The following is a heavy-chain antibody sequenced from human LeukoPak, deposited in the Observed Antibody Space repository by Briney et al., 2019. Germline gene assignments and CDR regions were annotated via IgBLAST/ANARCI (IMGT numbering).Heavy chain of an antibody. CDR3: ARDRRYCSSTSCRNWFDP. J-gene: IGHJ5*02. Sequence: APVKVSCKASGYTFTSYGISWVRQAPGQGLEWMGWISAYNGNTNYAQKLQGRVTMTTDTSTSTAYMELRSLRSDDTAVYYCARDRRYCSSTSCRNWFDPWGQGTLVTVSS. CDR2: ISAYNGNT. D-gene: IGHD2-2*01. CDR1: GYTFTSYG. V-gene: IGHV1-18*01.